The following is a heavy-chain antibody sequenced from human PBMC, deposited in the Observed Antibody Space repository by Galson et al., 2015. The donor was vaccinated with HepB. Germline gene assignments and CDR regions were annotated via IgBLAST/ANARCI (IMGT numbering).Heavy chain of an antibody. CDR1: GFTFSTYW. V-gene: IGHV3-7*03. J-gene: IGHJ5*02. CDR2: IKQDGSEK. Sequence: SLRLSCAASGFTFSTYWMSWVRQAPGKGLEWVAKIKQDGSEKYFVDSVKGRFTISRDNAKNSLYLHMSNLRAEDTAVYYCVKEGSWFGGDWFDPWGQGALVTVS. CDR3: VKEGSWFGGDWFDP. D-gene: IGHD3-16*01.